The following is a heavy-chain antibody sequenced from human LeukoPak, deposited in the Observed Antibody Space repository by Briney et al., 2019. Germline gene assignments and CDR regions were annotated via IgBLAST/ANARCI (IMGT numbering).Heavy chain of an antibody. CDR2: IYTSGST. D-gene: IGHD3-22*01. CDR1: GDSISSSSYY. V-gene: IGHV4-61*02. CDR3: ARAGGSYDSSGYYFK. Sequence: SETLSLTCTVSGDSISSSSYYWSWIRQPAGKGLEWIGRIYTSGSTNYNPSLKSRVTISVDTSKNQFSLKPSSVTAADTAVYFCARAGGSYDSSGYYFKWGQGTLVTVSS. J-gene: IGHJ4*02.